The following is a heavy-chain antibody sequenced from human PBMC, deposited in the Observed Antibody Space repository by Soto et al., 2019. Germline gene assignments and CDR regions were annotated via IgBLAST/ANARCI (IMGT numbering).Heavy chain of an antibody. CDR2: IWYDGSNK. D-gene: IGHD2-2*01. CDR3: ARDPWSVPAAIFDY. V-gene: IGHV3-33*01. J-gene: IGHJ4*02. Sequence: SCKVSGYTLTELSMHWVRQAPGKGLEWVAVIWYDGSNKYYADSVKGRFTISRDNSKNTLYLQMNSLRAEDTAVYYCARDPWSVPAAIFDYWGQGTLVTVSS. CDR1: GYTLTELS.